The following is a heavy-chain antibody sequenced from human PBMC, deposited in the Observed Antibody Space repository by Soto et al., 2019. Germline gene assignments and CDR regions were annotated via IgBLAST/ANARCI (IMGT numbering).Heavy chain of an antibody. Sequence: PGGSLRLSCAASGFTFSSYAMSWVRQAPGKGLEWVSAISFIGGSTYYADSVKGRFTISRDNSKNTLYLQMNSLRAEDTAVYYCAKRLRPRPESSYYYDILTGPGGIDYWGQGTLVTVSS. J-gene: IGHJ4*02. CDR3: AKRLRPRPESSYYYDILTGPGGIDY. CDR1: GFTFSSYA. CDR2: ISFIGGST. V-gene: IGHV3-23*01. D-gene: IGHD3-9*01.